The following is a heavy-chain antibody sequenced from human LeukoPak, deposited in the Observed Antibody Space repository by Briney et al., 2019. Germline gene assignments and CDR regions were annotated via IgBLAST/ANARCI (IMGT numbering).Heavy chain of an antibody. CDR3: ARDHRRFDP. CDR1: GGSISNYY. Sequence: SETLSLTCTVSGGSISNYYWSWIRQPPGKELEWIGYISYSGNTDSNPSLKSRVTISVDTSKNQFSLKLSSVTAADTAVYYCARDHRRFDPWGQGTLVTVSS. CDR2: ISYSGNT. J-gene: IGHJ5*02. V-gene: IGHV4-59*12.